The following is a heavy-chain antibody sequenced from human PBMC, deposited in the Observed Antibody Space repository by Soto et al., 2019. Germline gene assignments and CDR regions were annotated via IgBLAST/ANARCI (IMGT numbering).Heavy chain of an antibody. J-gene: IGHJ4*02. V-gene: IGHV1-69*12. CDR2: IIPIFGTA. Sequence: QVQLVQSGAEVKKPGSSVKVSCKASGGTFSSYAISWVRQAPGQGLEWMGGIIPIFGTANYAQKFQGRVTIAADESTSKAYMELSSLRSEDTAVYYCARVRRYFDWLLWGDDWGQGTLVTVSS. CDR1: GGTFSSYA. D-gene: IGHD3-9*01. CDR3: ARVRRYFDWLLWGDD.